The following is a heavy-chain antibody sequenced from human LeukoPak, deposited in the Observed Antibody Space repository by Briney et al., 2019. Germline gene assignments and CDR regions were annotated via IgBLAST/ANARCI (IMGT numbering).Heavy chain of an antibody. CDR3: ARDTYYYGSGNRADDY. Sequence: ASVKVSCKASGGTFRSYAISWVRQAPGQGLEWVGRIIPIFGTANYAQKFQGRVTITTDESTSTAYMELSSLRSEDTAVYYCARDTYYYGSGNRADDYWGQGTLVTVSS. D-gene: IGHD3-10*01. CDR1: GGTFRSYA. CDR2: IIPIFGTA. V-gene: IGHV1-69*05. J-gene: IGHJ4*02.